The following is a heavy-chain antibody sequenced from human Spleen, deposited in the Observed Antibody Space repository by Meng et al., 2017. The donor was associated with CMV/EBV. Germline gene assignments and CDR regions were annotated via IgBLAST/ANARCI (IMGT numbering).Heavy chain of an antibody. J-gene: IGHJ5*02. CDR2: IYYSGST. CDR1: GGLISSGDYH. D-gene: IGHD4-23*01. Sequence: VYGGLISSGDYHCSWLRQPPGKGLEWIGYIYYSGSTYYNPSLRSRVTISVDTSKNQFSLKLNSVTAADTAVYYCANYYGGNSGGLDPWGQGTLVTVSS. V-gene: IGHV4-30-4*08. CDR3: ANYYGGNSGGLDP.